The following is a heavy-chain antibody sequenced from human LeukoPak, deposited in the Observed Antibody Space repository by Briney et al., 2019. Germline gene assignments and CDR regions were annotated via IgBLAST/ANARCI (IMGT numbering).Heavy chain of an antibody. CDR1: GFTFSSYT. Sequence: GGPLRLSCAASGFTFSSYTMRWVRQAPGKGLEWVSDISGSGGSTYYADTVKGRFTISRDNSKNTLYLQMSSLRAEDTAVYYCAKDYDFWSGYFAYWGQGTLVTVSS. D-gene: IGHD3-3*01. CDR2: ISGSGGST. J-gene: IGHJ4*02. CDR3: AKDYDFWSGYFAY. V-gene: IGHV3-23*01.